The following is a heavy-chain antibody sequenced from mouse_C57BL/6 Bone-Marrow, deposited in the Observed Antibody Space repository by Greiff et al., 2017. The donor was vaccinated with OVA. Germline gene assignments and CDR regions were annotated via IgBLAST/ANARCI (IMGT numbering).Heavy chain of an antibody. Sequence: VQLQQSGAELVKPGASVKLSCKASGYTFTSYWMQWVKQRPGQGLEWIGEIDPSDSYTNYNQKFKGKATLTVDTSSSTAYMQLSSLTSEDSAVYYCARFWLLPYYFDYWGQGTTLTVSS. CDR2: IDPSDSYT. V-gene: IGHV1-50*01. CDR3: ARFWLLPYYFDY. CDR1: GYTFTSYW. J-gene: IGHJ2*01. D-gene: IGHD2-3*01.